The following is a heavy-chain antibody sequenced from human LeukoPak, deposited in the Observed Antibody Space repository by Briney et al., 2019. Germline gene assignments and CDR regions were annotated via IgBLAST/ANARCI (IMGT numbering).Heavy chain of an antibody. D-gene: IGHD5-18*01. CDR1: GGSISSYY. Sequence: SETLSLTCTVSGGSISSYYWSWIRQPPGKGLEWIGYIYYSGSTNYNPSLKSRVTISVDTSKNRFSLKLSSVTAADTAVYYCARGNSYGRTYYFDYWGQGTLVTVSS. J-gene: IGHJ4*02. V-gene: IGHV4-59*01. CDR3: ARGNSYGRTYYFDY. CDR2: IYYSGST.